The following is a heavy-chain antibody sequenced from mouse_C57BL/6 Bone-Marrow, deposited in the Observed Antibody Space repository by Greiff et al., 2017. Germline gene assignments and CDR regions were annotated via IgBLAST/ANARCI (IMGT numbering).Heavy chain of an antibody. CDR3: ARMGGFGLPFDY. Sequence: EVKLMESGGGLVQPGGSLKLSCAASGFTFSDYGMAWVRQAPRKGPEWVAFISNLAYSIYYADTVTGRFTISRENAKNTLYLEMSSLRSEDTAMYYCARMGGFGLPFDYWGQGTTLTVSS. J-gene: IGHJ2*01. CDR2: ISNLAYSI. D-gene: IGHD6-2*01. CDR1: GFTFSDYG. V-gene: IGHV5-15*01.